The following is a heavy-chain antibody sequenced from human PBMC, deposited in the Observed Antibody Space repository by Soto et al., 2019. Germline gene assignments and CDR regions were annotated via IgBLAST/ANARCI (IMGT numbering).Heavy chain of an antibody. Sequence: QVQLQESGPGLVKPSETLSLTCTVSGGSISSYYWSWIRQPPGKGLEWIGYIYYSGSTNYNPSLQNRVNISADTSKNQFSLKMSSVTAADTAVYYCARAYSSSWYYFDYWGQGTLVTVSS. CDR1: GGSISSYY. CDR3: ARAYSSSWYYFDY. J-gene: IGHJ4*02. V-gene: IGHV4-59*01. D-gene: IGHD6-13*01. CDR2: IYYSGST.